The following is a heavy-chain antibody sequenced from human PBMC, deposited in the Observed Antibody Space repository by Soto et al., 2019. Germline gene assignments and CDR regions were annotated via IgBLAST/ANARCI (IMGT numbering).Heavy chain of an antibody. V-gene: IGHV3-15*07. CDR1: GFTFSNAW. J-gene: IGHJ6*02. CDR2: IKSKTDGGTT. CDR3: TTDLVGATTEDYYYGLDV. Sequence: VGSLRLSCAASGFTFSNAWMNWVRQAPGKGLEWVGRIKSKTDGGTTDYAAPVKGRFTISRDDSKNTLYLQMNSLKTEDTAVYYCTTDLVGATTEDYYYGLDVWGQGTTVTVSS. D-gene: IGHD1-26*01.